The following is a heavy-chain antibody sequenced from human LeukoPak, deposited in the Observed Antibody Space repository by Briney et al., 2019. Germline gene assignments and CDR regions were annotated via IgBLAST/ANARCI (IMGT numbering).Heavy chain of an antibody. Sequence: PSETLSLTCTVSGGSISSSSYYWGWIRQPPGKGLEWIGSIYYSGSTYYNPSLKSRVTISVDTSKSQFSLKLSSVTAADTAVYYCARGGGSKYCSGGSCPNPTRGPFDYWGQGTLVTVSS. CDR3: ARGGGSKYCSGGSCPNPTRGPFDY. CDR2: IYYSGST. V-gene: IGHV4-39*01. J-gene: IGHJ4*02. CDR1: GGSISSSSYY. D-gene: IGHD2-15*01.